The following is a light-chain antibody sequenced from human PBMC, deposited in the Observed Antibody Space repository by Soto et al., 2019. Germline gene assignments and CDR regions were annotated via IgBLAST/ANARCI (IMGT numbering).Light chain of an antibody. CDR1: QSISSSY. J-gene: IGKJ1*01. Sequence: EIVLTQSPGTLSLSPGDRATLSCRASQSISSSYLAWYQRKPGQAPRLLIYGASSGTTGIPDRFSGSGSGTDFTLTISRLEPEDFAVYYCQQYGRSPWTFGQGTKVEVK. V-gene: IGKV3-20*01. CDR3: QQYGRSPWT. CDR2: GAS.